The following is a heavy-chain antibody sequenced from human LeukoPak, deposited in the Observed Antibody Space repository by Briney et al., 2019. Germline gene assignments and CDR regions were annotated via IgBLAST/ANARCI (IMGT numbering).Heavy chain of an antibody. V-gene: IGHV5-51*01. CDR3: ARSLFLYYFEY. J-gene: IGHJ4*02. D-gene: IGHD3-3*01. CDR1: GYSFTSYW. CDR2: SYPGDSNT. Sequence: GESLKISCKGSGYSFTSYWIGWVRQMPGKGREWMGISYPGDSNTRYSPSFQGQVTISADKSISTAYLQWSSLKASDTAMYYCARSLFLYYFEYWGQGTLVTVSS.